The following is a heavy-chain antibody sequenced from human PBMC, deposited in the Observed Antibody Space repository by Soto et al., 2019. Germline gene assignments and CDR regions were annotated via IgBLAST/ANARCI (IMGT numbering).Heavy chain of an antibody. D-gene: IGHD4-17*01. Sequence: SETLSLTCSVSGGSISSYYLSWIRQPAGKGLEWIGRIYTSGSTNYNPSLKSRVTVSLDTSKNEFSLRVSSVTAEDTAVYYCARDSRDYQGFDYCGQGTLVTLSS. V-gene: IGHV4-4*07. CDR2: IYTSGST. CDR1: GGSISSYY. CDR3: ARDSRDYQGFDY. J-gene: IGHJ4*02.